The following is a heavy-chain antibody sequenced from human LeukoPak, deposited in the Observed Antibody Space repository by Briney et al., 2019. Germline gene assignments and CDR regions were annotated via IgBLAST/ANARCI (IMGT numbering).Heavy chain of an antibody. CDR3: ASLYGVYHFDY. D-gene: IGHD6-6*01. Sequence: SGTLSLTCAVSGGSISSSDWWSWVRQPPGKGLEWIGEIHHSGSTNYNPSLKSRVTISVDKSNNQFSLKLSSVTAADTAVYYCASLYGVYHFDYWGQGSLVTVSS. J-gene: IGHJ4*02. CDR1: GGSISSSDW. V-gene: IGHV4-4*02. CDR2: IHHSGST.